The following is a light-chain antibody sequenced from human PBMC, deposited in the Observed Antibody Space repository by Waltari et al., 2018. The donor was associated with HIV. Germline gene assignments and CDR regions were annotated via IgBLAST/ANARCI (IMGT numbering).Light chain of an antibody. Sequence: DTQMTQSPSSLSASVGDRVTISCRASQNISTSLNWYQQKPGKAPKILISSASSLQSGVPSRFSASGSGTDFTLTISNLQPDDYATYYCQQSYSSPLTFGPGTEVDVK. CDR3: QQSYSSPLT. J-gene: IGKJ3*01. CDR1: QNISTS. V-gene: IGKV1-39*01. CDR2: SAS.